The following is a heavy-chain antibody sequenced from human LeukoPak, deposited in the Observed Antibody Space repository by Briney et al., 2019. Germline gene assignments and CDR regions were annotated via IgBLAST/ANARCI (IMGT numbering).Heavy chain of an antibody. CDR3: ARWPPTIFLPDYNYDLPI. CDR1: GFTFSSYS. D-gene: IGHD3-3*01. CDR2: ISSSSSYI. J-gene: IGHJ3*02. Sequence: GGSLRLSCAASGFTFSSYSMNWVRQAPGKGLEWVSSISSSSSYIYYADSVKGRFTISRDNAKNSLYLQMNSLRAEDTAVYYCARWPPTIFLPDYNYDLPIWGQGTMVTVSS. V-gene: IGHV3-21*01.